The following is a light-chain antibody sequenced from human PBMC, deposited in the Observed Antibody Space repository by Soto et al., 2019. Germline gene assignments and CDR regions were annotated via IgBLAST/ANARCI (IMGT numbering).Light chain of an antibody. CDR2: AAS. V-gene: IGKV1-27*01. J-gene: IGKJ1*01. CDR3: QNYNSAPWT. CDR1: QGITDY. Sequence: DIQMTQSPSSLSASVGYRVTITCRASQGITDYLAWYQQKPGQVPNLLIYAASTLQSGVPSRFSGSGSGTDFTLTITGLQPEDVATYYCQNYNSAPWTFGQGTKVEIK.